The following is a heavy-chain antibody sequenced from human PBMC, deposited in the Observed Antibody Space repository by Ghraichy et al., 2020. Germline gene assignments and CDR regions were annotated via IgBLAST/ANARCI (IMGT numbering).Heavy chain of an antibody. J-gene: IGHJ6*02. CDR1: GFTFSSYS. CDR3: ARGDCSGGSCNYYYYYGMDV. Sequence: GGSLRLSCAASGFTFSSYSMTWVRQAPGKGLEWVSYISSSSSTIYYADSVKGRFTISRDNAKNSQYLQMNSLRDEDTAVYYCARGDCSGGSCNYYYYYGMDVWGQGTTVTVSS. D-gene: IGHD2-15*01. CDR2: ISSSSSTI. V-gene: IGHV3-48*02.